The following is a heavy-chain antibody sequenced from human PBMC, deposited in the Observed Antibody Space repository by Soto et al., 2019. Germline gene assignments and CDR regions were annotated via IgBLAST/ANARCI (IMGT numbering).Heavy chain of an antibody. V-gene: IGHV4-31*11. CDR3: AGDQWFGEPRSQYNWFDS. CDR1: GGSISIGGYY. J-gene: IGHJ5*01. Sequence: VQLQESSAGLVKPSQTLSLSCAVSGGSISIGGYYWSWIRQHPGKGLEWIGYIYYTGTTYYKSSLKSRVIMSVDTSKNQFSLNLTSVTAADTAVYYCAGDQWFGEPRSQYNWFDSWGQGILVTVAS. CDR2: IYYTGTT. D-gene: IGHD3-10*01.